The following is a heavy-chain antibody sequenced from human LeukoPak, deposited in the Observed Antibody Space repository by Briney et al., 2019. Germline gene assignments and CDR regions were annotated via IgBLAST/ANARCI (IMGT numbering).Heavy chain of an antibody. D-gene: IGHD2-2*01. Sequence: ASVKVSCKASGYTFTGYYMHWVRQAPGQGLEWMGWINPNNGGTNYAQKFQGRVTMTRDTSISTAYMELSRLRSDDTAVYHCARGPYPYWYFDLWGRGTLVTVSS. CDR2: INPNNGGT. CDR3: ARGPYPYWYFDL. J-gene: IGHJ2*01. V-gene: IGHV1-2*02. CDR1: GYTFTGYY.